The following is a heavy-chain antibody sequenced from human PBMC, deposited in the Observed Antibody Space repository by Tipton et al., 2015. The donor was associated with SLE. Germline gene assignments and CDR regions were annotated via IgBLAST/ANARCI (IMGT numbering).Heavy chain of an antibody. CDR1: GGSITSYY. V-gene: IGHV4-59*01. J-gene: IGHJ2*01. Sequence: GLVKPSETLSLTCTVSGGSITSYYWSWIRQPPGKGLEWIGYVYHSGSTNYNPSLKSRVIISLDTSKNQFSLKLSSVTAADTAVYYCATQIKDYGGNSGWYFDLWGRGTLVTVSS. CDR3: ATQIKDYGGNSGWYFDL. CDR2: VYHSGST. D-gene: IGHD4-23*01.